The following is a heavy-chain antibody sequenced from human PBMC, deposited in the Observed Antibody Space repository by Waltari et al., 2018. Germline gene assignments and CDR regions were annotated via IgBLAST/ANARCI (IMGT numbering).Heavy chain of an antibody. V-gene: IGHV4-39*01. Sequence: QLQLQESGPRLVKPSETLSLICSVSGVSITSNRHYWAWIRQSPGQGLEWIGHISYSGTPYISPSRKSRVSVSRDTSKNQVSLTLGSVTAADMAVYYCATYIGASVGTAAFDVWGQGTMVTVSS. CDR2: ISYSGTP. D-gene: IGHD5-12*01. J-gene: IGHJ3*01. CDR1: GVSITSNRHY. CDR3: ATYIGASVGTAAFDV.